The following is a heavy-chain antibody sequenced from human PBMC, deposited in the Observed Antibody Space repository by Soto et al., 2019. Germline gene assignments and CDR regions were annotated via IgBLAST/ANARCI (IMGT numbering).Heavy chain of an antibody. J-gene: IGHJ6*02. Sequence: SVKVSCKASGGTFSSYAISWVRQAPGQGLEWMGGIIPIFGTANYAQKFQGRVTITADESTSTAYMELSSLGSEDTAVYYCARDLAYSSSRYGMDVWGQGTTVTVSS. V-gene: IGHV1-69*13. CDR2: IIPIFGTA. CDR1: GGTFSSYA. CDR3: ARDLAYSSSRYGMDV. D-gene: IGHD6-6*01.